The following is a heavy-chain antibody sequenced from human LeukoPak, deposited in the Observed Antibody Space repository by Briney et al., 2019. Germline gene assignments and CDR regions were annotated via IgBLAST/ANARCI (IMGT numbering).Heavy chain of an antibody. Sequence: AVTLRFSCAASSFTISNYQMHWLRHTQGQGLMGFSYINTGGSGTTYADSVKGRFTISRDNAKNMLHLQMNSLRAEDTAVYYCVRDGEDPIDFDYWGQGALVTVSS. V-gene: IGHV3-74*01. CDR1: SFTISNYQ. J-gene: IGHJ4*02. D-gene: IGHD2-15*01. CDR3: VRDGEDPIDFDY. CDR2: INTGGSGT.